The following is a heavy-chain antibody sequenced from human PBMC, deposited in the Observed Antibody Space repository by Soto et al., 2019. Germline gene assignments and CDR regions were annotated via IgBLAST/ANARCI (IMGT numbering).Heavy chain of an antibody. Sequence: GGSLRLSCAASGFTFSSYAMSWVRQAPGKGLEWVSVISGSGGSTYYADSVKGRFTISRDNSKNTLYLQMNSLRAEDTAVYYCAKVDCSGGSCYVSIRAPFDYWGQGTLVTVSS. CDR1: GFTFSSYA. D-gene: IGHD2-15*01. V-gene: IGHV3-23*01. J-gene: IGHJ4*02. CDR2: ISGSGGST. CDR3: AKVDCSGGSCYVSIRAPFDY.